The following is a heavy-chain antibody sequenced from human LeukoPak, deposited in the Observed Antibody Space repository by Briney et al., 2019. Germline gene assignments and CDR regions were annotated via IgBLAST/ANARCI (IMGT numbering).Heavy chain of an antibody. CDR3: ARPYCSSTSCTFDY. CDR2: ISSNGGST. CDR1: GFTFSSYG. V-gene: IGHV3-64*01. J-gene: IGHJ4*02. D-gene: IGHD2-2*01. Sequence: GGSLRLSCAASGFTFSSYGMHWVRQAPGKGLEYVSAISSNGGSTYYATSVKGRFTISRDNSKNTLYLQMGSLRAEDMAVYYCARPYCSSTSCTFDYWGQGTLVTVSS.